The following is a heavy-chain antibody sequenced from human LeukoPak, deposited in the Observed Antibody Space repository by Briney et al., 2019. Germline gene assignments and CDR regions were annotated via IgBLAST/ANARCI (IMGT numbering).Heavy chain of an antibody. V-gene: IGHV1-69*13. Sequence: SVKVSCKASGGTFSSYAISWVRQAPGQGLEWMGGIIPIFGTANYAQKFQGRVTITADESTSTAYMELSSLRSEDTAVYCCARDPRYGGYDLDYWGQGTLVTVSS. J-gene: IGHJ4*02. CDR2: IIPIFGTA. D-gene: IGHD5-12*01. CDR3: ARDPRYGGYDLDY. CDR1: GGTFSSYA.